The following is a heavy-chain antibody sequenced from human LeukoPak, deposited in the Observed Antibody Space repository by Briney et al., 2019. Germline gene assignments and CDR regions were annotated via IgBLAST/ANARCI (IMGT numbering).Heavy chain of an antibody. V-gene: IGHV5-51*01. CDR1: GYIFTIYW. CDR2: IYPGNSDT. D-gene: IGHD6-19*01. CDR3: ARQSLAVGPASY. J-gene: IGHJ4*02. Sequence: GESLKISCQASGYIFTIYWIGWVRQLPGKGLEWMAIIYPGNSDTRYSPSFRGQVTISADKSISTVYLQWSSLKASDTAMYYCARQSLAVGPASYWGQGTLVTVSS.